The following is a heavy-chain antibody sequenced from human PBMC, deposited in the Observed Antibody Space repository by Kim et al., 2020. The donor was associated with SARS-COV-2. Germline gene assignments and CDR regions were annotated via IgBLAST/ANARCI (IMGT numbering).Heavy chain of an antibody. D-gene: IGHD4-17*01. CDR1: GGSISSSSYY. CDR2: IYYSGST. CDR3: ASRGMTTVTLGAFDI. V-gene: IGHV4-39*01. J-gene: IGHJ3*02. Sequence: GSLSLTCTVSGGSISSSSYYWGWIRQPPGKGLEWIGSIYYSGSTYYNPSLKSRVTISVDTSKNQFSLKLSSVTAADTAVYYCASRGMTTVTLGAFDIWGQGTMVTVSS.